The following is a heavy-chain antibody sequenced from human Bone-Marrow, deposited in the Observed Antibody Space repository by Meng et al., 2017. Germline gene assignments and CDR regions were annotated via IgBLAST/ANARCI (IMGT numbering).Heavy chain of an antibody. CDR2: ISYDGSNK. V-gene: IGHV3-30*03. Sequence: GGSLRLSCAASGFTFSDYYMSWIRQAPGKGLEWVAVISYDGSNKYYADSVKGRFTISRDNSKNTLYLQMNSLRAEDTAVYYCARHTIKYSYGNWGPADYGMDVWGQGTTVTVSS. J-gene: IGHJ6*02. D-gene: IGHD5-18*01. CDR3: ARHTIKYSYGNWGPADYGMDV. CDR1: GFTFSDYY.